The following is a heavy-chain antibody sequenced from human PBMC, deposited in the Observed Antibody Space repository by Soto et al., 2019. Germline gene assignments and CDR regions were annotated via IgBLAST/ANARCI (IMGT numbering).Heavy chain of an antibody. D-gene: IGHD6-19*01. CDR1: RVAFSKFI. V-gene: IGHV1-69*13. CDR3: AKVRYSSPMGYYYGMDV. J-gene: IGHJ6*02. CDR2: IIPTFGTA. Sequence: ASVKVSCKASRVAFSKFIVTWVRQAPGLGLEWVGGIIPTFGTANYAQKFQGRVTITADESTSTSYMEVNNLRSEDTAVYYCAKVRYSSPMGYYYGMDVWGQGTTVTVSS.